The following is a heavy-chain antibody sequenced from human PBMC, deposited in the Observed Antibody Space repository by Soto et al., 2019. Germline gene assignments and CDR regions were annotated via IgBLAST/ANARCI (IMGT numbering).Heavy chain of an antibody. V-gene: IGHV3-21*01. Sequence: PGGSRRLCCAACGFTFSSDSMNWVRQATGKGLEWVSSISSSSSYIYYADSVKGRVTISRDNAKNSLYLQMNSLRAEDTAVYFCARVAAVAGCCVDFSDYWGQGTLVTVSS. D-gene: IGHD6-19*01. J-gene: IGHJ4*02. CDR3: ARVAAVAGCCVDFSDY. CDR2: ISSSSSYI. CDR1: GFTFSSDS.